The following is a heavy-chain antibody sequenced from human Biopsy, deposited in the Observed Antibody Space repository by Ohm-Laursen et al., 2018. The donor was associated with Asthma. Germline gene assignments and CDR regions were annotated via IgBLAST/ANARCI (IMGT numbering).Heavy chain of an antibody. D-gene: IGHD3-22*01. CDR1: GFTFSSYG. J-gene: IGHJ3*01. CDR3: TRREYSDSRISPLDL. V-gene: IGHV3-30*03. CDR2: ISYDGCNK. Sequence: SLRLSFTASGFTFSSYGMHWVRQAPGKGLEWVAVISYDGCNKYYADSVKGRFTISRDNSKNTLYLQMNSLRAEDTAVYYCTRREYSDSRISPLDLWGHGTMVTVSS.